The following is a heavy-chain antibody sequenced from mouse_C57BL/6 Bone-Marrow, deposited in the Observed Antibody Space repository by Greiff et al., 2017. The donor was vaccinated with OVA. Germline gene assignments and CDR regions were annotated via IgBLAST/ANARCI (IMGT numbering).Heavy chain of an antibody. CDR1: GFSFTSYG. V-gene: IGHV2-2*01. CDR2: IWSGGST. Sequence: VHLVESGPGLVQPSQSLSITCTVSGFSFTSYGVHWVRQSPGKGLEWLGVIWSGGSTDYNAAFISRLSISKDNSKSQVFFKMNSLQADDTAIYYCARRGLNWDAHAMDYWGQGTSVTVSS. CDR3: ARRGLNWDAHAMDY. D-gene: IGHD4-1*02. J-gene: IGHJ4*01.